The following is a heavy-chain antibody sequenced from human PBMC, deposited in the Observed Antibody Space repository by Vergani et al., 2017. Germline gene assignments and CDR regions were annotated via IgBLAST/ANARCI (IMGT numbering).Heavy chain of an antibody. J-gene: IGHJ4*02. V-gene: IGHV4-34*01. CDR1: GGSFSGYY. CDR3: AREEWRLLDF. CDR2: INHSGST. Sequence: QVQLQQWGAGLLKPSETLSLTCAVYGGSFSGYYWSWIRQPPGKGLEWIGEINHSGSTNYNPSHKSRVTISVDTSKNQFSLKLSTVTAADAAVYYCAREEWRLLDFWGQGTLVTVSS. D-gene: IGHD6-25*01.